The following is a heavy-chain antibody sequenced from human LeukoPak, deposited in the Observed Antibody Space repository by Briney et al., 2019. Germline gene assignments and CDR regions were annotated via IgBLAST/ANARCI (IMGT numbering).Heavy chain of an antibody. CDR3: ARGGKRAVAGTRSPQYFHH. V-gene: IGHV3-48*03. Sequence: PGGSLRLSCAASGFTFSSYELNWVRQAPAKGLEWVSYISSSGSTIKYADSVKGRFTISRDNSKNPLYLQMNSLRAEDTAVYYCARGGKRAVAGTRSPQYFHHWGQGTLVTVSS. J-gene: IGHJ1*01. D-gene: IGHD6-19*01. CDR2: ISSSGSTI. CDR1: GFTFSSYE.